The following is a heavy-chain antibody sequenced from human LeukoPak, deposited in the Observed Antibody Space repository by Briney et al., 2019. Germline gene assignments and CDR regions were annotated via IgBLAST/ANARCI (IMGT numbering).Heavy chain of an antibody. CDR3: ARGGRLPWGFYYYYYGMDV. Sequence: AASVKVSCKASGYTFTSYDINWVRQATGQGLEWMGWMNPNSGNTGYAQKFQGRVTMTRNTSISTAYMELSSLRSEDTAVYYCARGGRLPWGFYYYYYGMDVWGQGTTVTVSS. CDR2: MNPNSGNT. CDR1: GYTFTSYD. V-gene: IGHV1-8*01. J-gene: IGHJ6*02. D-gene: IGHD1-26*01.